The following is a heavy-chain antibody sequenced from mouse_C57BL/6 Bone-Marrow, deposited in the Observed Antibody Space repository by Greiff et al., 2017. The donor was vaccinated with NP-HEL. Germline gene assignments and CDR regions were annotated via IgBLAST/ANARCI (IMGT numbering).Heavy chain of an antibody. CDR2: IRSKSNNYAS. CDR3: VSRGFAY. Sequence: EVQLVESGGGLVQPKGSLKLSCAASGFSFNTYAMNWVRQAPGKGLEWVARIRSKSNNYASYYADSVKDRFTISRDESESMLYLQMYNLKTEDTAMYYCVSRGFAYWGQGTLVTVSA. J-gene: IGHJ3*01. V-gene: IGHV10-1*01. CDR1: GFSFNTYA.